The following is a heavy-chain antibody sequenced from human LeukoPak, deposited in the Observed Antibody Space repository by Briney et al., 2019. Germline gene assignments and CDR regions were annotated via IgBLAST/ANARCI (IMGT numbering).Heavy chain of an antibody. CDR2: IRYDGSNK. J-gene: IGHJ5*02. D-gene: IGHD4-23*01. V-gene: IGHV3-30*02. CDR1: GFTFSSYG. Sequence: PGGSLRLSCAASGFTFSSYGMHWVRQAPGKGLEWVAFIRYDGSNKYYADSVKGRFTISRDNSKNTLYLQMNSLRAEDTAVYYCAKRLETTVVTPSWFDPWGQGTLVTVSS. CDR3: AKRLETTVVTPSWFDP.